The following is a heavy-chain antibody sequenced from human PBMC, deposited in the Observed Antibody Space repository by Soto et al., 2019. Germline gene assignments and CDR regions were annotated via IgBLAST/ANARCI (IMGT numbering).Heavy chain of an antibody. Sequence: ASVKVSCKASGGTFSSYAISWVRQAPGQGLEWMGGIIPIFGTANYAQKFQGRVTITADESTSTAYMELSSLRSEDTAVYYCARVWVSYYDSSGYIVDPWGKGTLVTVPS. CDR2: IIPIFGTA. D-gene: IGHD3-22*01. CDR3: ARVWVSYYDSSGYIVDP. J-gene: IGHJ5*02. V-gene: IGHV1-69*13. CDR1: GGTFSSYA.